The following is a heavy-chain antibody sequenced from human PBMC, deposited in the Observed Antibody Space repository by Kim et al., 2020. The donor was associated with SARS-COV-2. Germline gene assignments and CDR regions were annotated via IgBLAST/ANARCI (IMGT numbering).Heavy chain of an antibody. Sequence: SETLSLTCTVSGGSISSYYWSWIRQPPGKGLEWIGYIYYSGSTNYNPSLKSRVTISVDTSKNQFSLKLSSVTTADTAVYYCARFSPIAAAGNNWFDPWGQGTLVTVSS. J-gene: IGHJ5*02. CDR2: IYYSGST. CDR1: GGSISSYY. D-gene: IGHD6-13*01. CDR3: ARFSPIAAAGNNWFDP. V-gene: IGHV4-59*13.